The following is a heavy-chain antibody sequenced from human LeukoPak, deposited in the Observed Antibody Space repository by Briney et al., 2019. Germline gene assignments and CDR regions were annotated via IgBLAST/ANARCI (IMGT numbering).Heavy chain of an antibody. CDR1: GFTFSSYA. V-gene: IGHV3-23*01. D-gene: IGHD3-3*01. Sequence: GGSLRLSCAASGFTFSSYAMSWVRQAPGKGLEWVSAIIGSGGSTYYADSVKGRFTISRDNSKNTLYLQMNSLRAEDTAVYYCAKGAKLRFLEWLLPFVYWGQGTLVTVSS. CDR3: AKGAKLRFLEWLLPFVY. CDR2: IIGSGGST. J-gene: IGHJ4*02.